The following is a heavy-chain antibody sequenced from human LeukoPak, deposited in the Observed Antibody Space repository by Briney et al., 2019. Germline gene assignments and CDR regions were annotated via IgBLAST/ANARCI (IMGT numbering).Heavy chain of an antibody. Sequence: MSSETLSLTCTVSGGSISRYYWSWIRQPAGKGLEWIGHIYTSGSTDYNPSLKSRLTISLDTSNTHFSLRLSSVTAADTAVYYCARGYYYFDYWGQGTLVTVSS. CDR1: GGSISRYY. CDR2: IYTSGST. J-gene: IGHJ4*02. CDR3: ARGYYYFDY. V-gene: IGHV4-4*07. D-gene: IGHD3-10*01.